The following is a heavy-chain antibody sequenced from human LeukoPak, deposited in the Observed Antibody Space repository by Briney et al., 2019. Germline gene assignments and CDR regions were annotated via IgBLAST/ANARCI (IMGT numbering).Heavy chain of an antibody. CDR3: ARGETLMAFAEY. V-gene: IGHV4-59*01. Sequence: SETLSLTCTVSGGSITSYYWSWIRQSPGKGLEWIGYIYYTGSTNYNPSLKGRVTMSVDTSKNQFSLSLSSVTAADTAVYYCARGETLMAFAEYRGQGTLVTVSS. CDR1: GGSITSYY. J-gene: IGHJ4*02. D-gene: IGHD2-8*01. CDR2: IYYTGST.